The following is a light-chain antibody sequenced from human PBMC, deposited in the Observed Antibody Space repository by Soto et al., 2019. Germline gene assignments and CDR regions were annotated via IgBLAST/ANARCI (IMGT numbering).Light chain of an antibody. CDR2: EVT. CDR3: SSFASSSTRV. Sequence: QSALTQPPSASGSPGQSVTISCTGTSSDVGAYNYVSWYQQHAGKAPKLVIYEVTKRPSGVPDRFSDSKSANTASLTVSGLQAEDEADYYCSSFASSSTRVFGGGTKLTVL. CDR1: SSDVGAYNY. V-gene: IGLV2-8*01. J-gene: IGLJ3*02.